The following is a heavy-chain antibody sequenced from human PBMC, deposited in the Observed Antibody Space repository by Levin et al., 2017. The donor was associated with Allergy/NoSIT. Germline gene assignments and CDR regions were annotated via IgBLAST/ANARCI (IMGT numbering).Heavy chain of an antibody. Sequence: VSGPTLVKPTQTLTLTCTFSGFSLSTSGVGVGWIRQPPGKALEWLALIYWDDDKRYSPSLKSRPTITKDTSKNQVVLTMTNMDPVDTATYYCAHSPYDYVWGSYRLDAFDIWGQGTMVTVSS. J-gene: IGHJ3*02. CDR2: IYWDDDK. CDR3: AHSPYDYVWGSYRLDAFDI. D-gene: IGHD3-16*02. CDR1: GFSLSTSGVG. V-gene: IGHV2-5*02.